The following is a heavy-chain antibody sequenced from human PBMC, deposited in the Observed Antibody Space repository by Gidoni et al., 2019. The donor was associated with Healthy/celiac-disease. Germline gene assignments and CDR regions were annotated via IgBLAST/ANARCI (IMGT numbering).Heavy chain of an antibody. CDR1: GYTFTSYY. D-gene: IGHD4-17*01. CDR2: INPSGGST. Sequence: QVQLVQSGAEVKKPGASVKVSCKASGYTFTSYYMHWVRQAPGQGLEWMGIINPSGGSTSYAQKFQGRVTMTRDTSTSTVYMELSSLRSEDTAVYYCARIPLGREYTWTTRDSNMDVWGKGTTVTVSS. CDR3: ARIPLGREYTWTTRDSNMDV. J-gene: IGHJ6*03. V-gene: IGHV1-46*03.